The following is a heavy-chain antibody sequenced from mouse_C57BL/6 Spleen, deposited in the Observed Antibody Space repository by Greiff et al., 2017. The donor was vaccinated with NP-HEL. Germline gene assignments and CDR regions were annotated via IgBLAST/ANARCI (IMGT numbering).Heavy chain of an antibody. Sequence: EVQLQQSGPELVKPGASVKISCKASGYTFTDYYMNWVKQSHGKSLEWIGDINPNNGGTSYNQKFNGKATLTVDKSSSTGYMQLRSLTSEASAVYYCARPYYGSSFFAYWGQGTLVTVSA. D-gene: IGHD1-1*01. CDR3: ARPYYGSSFFAY. CDR1: GYTFTDYY. CDR2: INPNNGGT. V-gene: IGHV1-26*01. J-gene: IGHJ3*01.